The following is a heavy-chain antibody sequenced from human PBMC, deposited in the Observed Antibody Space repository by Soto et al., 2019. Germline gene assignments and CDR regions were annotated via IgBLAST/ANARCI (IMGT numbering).Heavy chain of an antibody. CDR2: IYYTGHT. V-gene: IGHV4-31*03. D-gene: IGHD2-8*01. CDR3: AREDINEYFFDH. J-gene: IGHJ4*02. CDR1: GGYISSGGNY. Sequence: PSETLSLTCSVSGGYISSGGNYWSWIGQRPGKGLEWIGFIYYTGHTKYNAALKSRTSISAVMSENQFSLTLTSVTAADTAVYYCAREDINEYFFDHWGPGILVTVSS.